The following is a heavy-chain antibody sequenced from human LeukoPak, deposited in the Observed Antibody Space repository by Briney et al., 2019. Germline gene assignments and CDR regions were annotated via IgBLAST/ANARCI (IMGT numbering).Heavy chain of an antibody. CDR2: IYSSRST. Sequence: PSQTLSLTRTVSGGSISSDYWSWARQPPGKGLEWIGYIYSSRSTNYNPSLQRRVTISEDTSKNQFSLKLSSVAAADTAVYYCARDRYCSSTSCSPDAFDIWGQGTMVTVSS. CDR3: ARDRYCSSTSCSPDAFDI. CDR1: GGSISSDY. J-gene: IGHJ3*02. D-gene: IGHD2-2*01. V-gene: IGHV4-59*01.